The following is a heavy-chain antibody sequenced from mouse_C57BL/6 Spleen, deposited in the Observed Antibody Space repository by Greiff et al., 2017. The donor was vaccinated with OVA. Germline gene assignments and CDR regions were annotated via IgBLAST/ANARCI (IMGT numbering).Heavy chain of an antibody. D-gene: IGHD3-3*01. Sequence: EVQLVESGGGLVQPGGSLKLSCAASGFTFSDYYMYWVRQTPEKRLEWVAYISNGGGSTYYPDTVKGRFTISRDNAKNTLYLQMSRLKSEDTAMYYCARLGDYGYFDVWGTGTTVTVSS. CDR2: ISNGGGST. CDR1: GFTFSDYY. V-gene: IGHV5-12*01. CDR3: ARLGDYGYFDV. J-gene: IGHJ1*03.